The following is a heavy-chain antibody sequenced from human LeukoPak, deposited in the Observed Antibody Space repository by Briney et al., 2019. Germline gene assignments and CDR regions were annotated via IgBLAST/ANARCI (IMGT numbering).Heavy chain of an antibody. CDR1: GFTFSSYS. J-gene: IGHJ4*02. V-gene: IGHV3-48*01. CDR3: ARDSSYYYGSGRGDY. CDR2: ISSSSSTI. Sequence: GGSLRLSCAASGFTFSSYSMNWVRQAPGKGLERVSYISSSSSTIYYADSVKGRFTISRDNAKNSLYLQMNSLRAEDTAVYYCARDSSYYYGSGRGDYWGQGTLVTVSS. D-gene: IGHD3-10*01.